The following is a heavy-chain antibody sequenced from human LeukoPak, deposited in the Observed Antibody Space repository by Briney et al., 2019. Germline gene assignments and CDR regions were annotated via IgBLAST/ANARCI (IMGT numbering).Heavy chain of an antibody. D-gene: IGHD5-12*01. CDR2: IRYDGSNK. Sequence: PGGSLRLSCAASGFTFSSYGMHWVRQAPGKGLEWVAFIRYDGSNKYYADSVKGRFTTSRDNSKNTLYLQMNSLRAEDTAVYYCAKDANSGYDYVGVLDYWGQGTLVTVSS. J-gene: IGHJ4*02. CDR3: AKDANSGYDYVGVLDY. CDR1: GFTFSSYG. V-gene: IGHV3-30*02.